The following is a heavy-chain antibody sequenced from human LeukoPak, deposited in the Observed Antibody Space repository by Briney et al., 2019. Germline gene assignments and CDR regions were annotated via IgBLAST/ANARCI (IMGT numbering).Heavy chain of an antibody. CDR3: ARDCSSSWSYYYYYGMDV. D-gene: IGHD6-13*01. CDR1: GYTFTSYG. Sequence: ASVKVSCKASGYTFTSYGISWVRQAPGQGLEWMGWISAYNGNTNYAQKLQGRVTMTTDTSTSTAYMELRSLRSDDTAVYYCARDCSSSWSYYYYYGMDVWGQGTTVTASS. V-gene: IGHV1-18*01. J-gene: IGHJ6*02. CDR2: ISAYNGNT.